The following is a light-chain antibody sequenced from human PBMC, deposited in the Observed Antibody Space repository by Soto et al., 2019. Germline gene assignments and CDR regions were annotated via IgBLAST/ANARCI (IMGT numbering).Light chain of an antibody. V-gene: IGKV1D-13*01. CDR1: QGISSA. J-gene: IGKJ5*01. CDR3: QQFNNYPT. CDR2: DAS. Sequence: AIQFTQSPSSLSASVGDRVTITSRASQGISSALAWYQQKPGKAPKLLIYDASSVESGVPSRFSGSGSGTDFTLTISSLQPEDFATYYCQQFNNYPTFGQGTRLEIK.